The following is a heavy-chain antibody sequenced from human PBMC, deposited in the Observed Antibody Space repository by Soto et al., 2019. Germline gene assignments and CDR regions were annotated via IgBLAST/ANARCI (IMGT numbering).Heavy chain of an antibody. J-gene: IGHJ4*02. CDR3: AREPYYYDSSNYYGY. Sequence: EVQLVESGGGLVQPGGSLRLSCAASGFTFSSYGMNWVRQAPGKGLEWVSYISSSSTTIYYADSVKGRFTIFRDNAKNSLYLQLNSLREEVTAVYYCAREPYYYDSSNYYGYWSQATRVTVSS. CDR2: ISSSSTTI. V-gene: IGHV3-48*02. D-gene: IGHD3-22*01. CDR1: GFTFSSYG.